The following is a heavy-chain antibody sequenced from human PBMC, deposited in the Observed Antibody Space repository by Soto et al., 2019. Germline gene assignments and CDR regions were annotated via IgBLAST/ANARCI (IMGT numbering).Heavy chain of an antibody. CDR2: INAGNGNT. CDR1: GYTLTSYA. J-gene: IGHJ4*02. D-gene: IGHD1-26*01. CDR3: ARDLYSGSYCDY. Sequence: ASVKVSCKASGYTLTSYAMHWVRQAPGQRLEWMGWINAGNGNTKYSQKFQGRVTITRDTSASTAYMELSSLRSEDTAVYYCARDLYSGSYCDYWGQGTLVTVSS. V-gene: IGHV1-3*01.